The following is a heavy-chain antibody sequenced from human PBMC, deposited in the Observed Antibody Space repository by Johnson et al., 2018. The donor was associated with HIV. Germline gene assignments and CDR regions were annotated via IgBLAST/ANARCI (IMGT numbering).Heavy chain of an antibody. CDR3: ARGSYNFWSGEREAFDI. Sequence: QVQLVESGGGLVQPGGSLRLSCAASGFTFSSYAMSWVRQAPGKGLEWVAVISYDGSNKYYADSVKGRFTISRDNSKNTLYLQMNSLRAEDTAVYYCARGSYNFWSGEREAFDIWGQGTMVTVSS. J-gene: IGHJ3*02. D-gene: IGHD3-3*01. V-gene: IGHV3-30-3*01. CDR1: GFTFSSYA. CDR2: ISYDGSNK.